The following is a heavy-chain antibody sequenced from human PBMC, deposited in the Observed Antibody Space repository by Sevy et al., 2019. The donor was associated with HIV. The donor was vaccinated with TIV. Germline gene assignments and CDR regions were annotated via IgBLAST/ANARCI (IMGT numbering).Heavy chain of an antibody. CDR3: YREGSEGTVVQPDAFDF. J-gene: IGHJ3*01. Sequence: GGSLRLSCTASGFTFGDYAMSWFRQAPGEGLEWVGFIRSKTYGGTTEYAASMKGRVTISRDDSKSIAYLQMNSLKTEDTAVYYCYREGSEGTVVQPDAFDFWGQGTMVTVSS. CDR1: GFTFGDYA. D-gene: IGHD2-15*01. CDR2: IRSKTYGGTT. V-gene: IGHV3-49*03.